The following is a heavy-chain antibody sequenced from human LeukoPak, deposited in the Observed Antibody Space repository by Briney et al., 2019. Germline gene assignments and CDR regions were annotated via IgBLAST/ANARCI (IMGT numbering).Heavy chain of an antibody. V-gene: IGHV4-31*03. Sequence: SETLSLTCTVSGGPISSGGYYWSWIRQHPGKGLEWIGYIYYSGSTYYNPSLKSRVTISVDTFKNQFSLKLSSVTAADTAVYYCARARIPSGYDSGPYYFDYWGQGTLVTVSS. CDR2: IYYSGST. CDR1: GGPISSGGYY. CDR3: ARARIPSGYDSGPYYFDY. J-gene: IGHJ4*02. D-gene: IGHD5-12*01.